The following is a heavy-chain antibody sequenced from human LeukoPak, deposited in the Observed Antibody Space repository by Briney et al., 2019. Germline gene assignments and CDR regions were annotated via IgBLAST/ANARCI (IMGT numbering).Heavy chain of an antibody. D-gene: IGHD3-3*01. CDR3: ARDRCSDPYYDFWSGYYAYYYYYYMDV. J-gene: IGHJ6*03. V-gene: IGHV3-21*01. CDR1: GFAFSSCS. Sequence: GGSLRLCWGASGFAFSSCSMHWVRKAPGKGLEWVSSISSSSSYIYYADSVKGRFTISRDNAKNSLYLQMNSLRAEDTAVYYCARDRCSDPYYDFWSGYYAYYYYYYMDVWGKGTTVTVSS. CDR2: ISSSSSYI.